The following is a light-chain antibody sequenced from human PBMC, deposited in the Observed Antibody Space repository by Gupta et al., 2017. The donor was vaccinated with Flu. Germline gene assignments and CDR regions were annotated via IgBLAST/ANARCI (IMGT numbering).Light chain of an antibody. V-gene: IGKV2-28*01. CDR1: QSLLHSNGYNY. J-gene: IGKJ2*01. CDR2: LGS. CDR3: MQDLQTRT. Sequence: PVTPGEPASISCRSSQSLLHSNGYNYLDWYLQKPGQSPQVLIYLGSNRASGVPDRFSGSGSGTDFTLKISRVEAEDVGVYYCMQDLQTRTFGQGTKLEIK.